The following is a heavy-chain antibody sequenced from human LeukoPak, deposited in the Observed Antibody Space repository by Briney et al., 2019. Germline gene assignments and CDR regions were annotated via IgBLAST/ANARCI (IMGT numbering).Heavy chain of an antibody. CDR2: IYYSGST. D-gene: IGHD6-13*01. J-gene: IGHJ5*02. CDR3: ARVGYTSSWFGGWFDP. Sequence: PSETLSLTCTVSGGSISSSYYYWGWIRQPPGKGLEWIGTIYYSGSTYYNPSLKSRVTISVDTSKNQFSLKLTSVTAADTAVYFCARVGYTSSWFGGWFDPWGQGTLVTVSS. CDR1: GGSISSSYYY. V-gene: IGHV4-39*07.